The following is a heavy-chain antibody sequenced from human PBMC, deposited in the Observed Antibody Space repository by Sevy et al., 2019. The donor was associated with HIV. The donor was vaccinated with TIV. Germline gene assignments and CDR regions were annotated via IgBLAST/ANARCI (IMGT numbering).Heavy chain of an antibody. CDR1: GYSFTNYW. J-gene: IGHJ4*02. D-gene: IGHD3-22*01. V-gene: IGHV5-51*01. CDR3: ARFYNSSGHFPSDY. Sequence: GESLKISCKGSGYSFTNYWIAWVRQMPGKGLEWMGIIYPGDSETRYSPSFQGQVTISADKSISTAYLHWSSLKASDTAMYYCARFYNSSGHFPSDYWGQGTLVTVSS. CDR2: IYPGDSET.